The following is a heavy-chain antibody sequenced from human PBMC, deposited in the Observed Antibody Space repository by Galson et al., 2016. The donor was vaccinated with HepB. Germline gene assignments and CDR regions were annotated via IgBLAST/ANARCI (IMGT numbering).Heavy chain of an antibody. CDR1: GFTFSSYE. D-gene: IGHD6-19*01. CDR2: IKSRGGSV. CDR3: ARGFRSGWGIDY. J-gene: IGHJ4*02. V-gene: IGHV3-48*03. Sequence: SLRLSCAASGFTFSSYEMNWVRQAPGKGLEWVSYIKSRGGSVYYADSVKGRFTIDRDNDKNSLHLQMNSLRADDTAVYFCARGFRSGWGIDYWGQGTLVTVSS.